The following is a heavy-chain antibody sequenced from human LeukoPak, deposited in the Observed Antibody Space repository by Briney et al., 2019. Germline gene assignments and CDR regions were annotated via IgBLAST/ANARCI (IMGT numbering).Heavy chain of an antibody. CDR3: GQVYRFFGVVSGVVDP. CDR1: GYTITSYG. D-gene: IGHD3-3*01. V-gene: IGHV1-18*01. CDR2: ISAYNGNT. J-gene: IGHJ5*02. Sequence: EASVKVSCKASGYTITSYGITWVRQAPGQGLKRMGWISAYNGNTNYAQKLQGRVTMTTDTSTSTAYMELRSLRSDDSAIYYCGQVYRFFGVVSGVVDPWGQGTLVTVSS.